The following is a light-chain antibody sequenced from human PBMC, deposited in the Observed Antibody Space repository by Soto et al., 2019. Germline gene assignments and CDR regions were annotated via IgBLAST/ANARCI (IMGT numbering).Light chain of an antibody. Sequence: QSVVTQPPSASGALGQRVTISCTGSNSNIGAGYDVHWYQQFPGRAPRLLIFGNNNRPSGVPDRFSGSKSGTSASLDISGLQADDEADYYCQSFDTRLNSVVFGGGTKLTVL. CDR3: QSFDTRLNSVV. CDR2: GNN. CDR1: NSNIGAGYD. J-gene: IGLJ2*01. V-gene: IGLV1-40*01.